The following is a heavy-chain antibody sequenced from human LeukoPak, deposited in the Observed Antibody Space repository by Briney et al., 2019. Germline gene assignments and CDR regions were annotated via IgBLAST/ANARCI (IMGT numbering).Heavy chain of an antibody. J-gene: IGHJ4*02. CDR3: ARGWTYYDFWSGYYQITNSLFDY. CDR1: GFTFSSYW. CDR2: IKQDGSEK. Sequence: GGSLRLSCAASGFTFSSYWMSWVRQAPGKGLEWVANIKQDGSEKYYVDSVKGRFTISRDNAKNSLYLQMNSQRAEDTAVYYCARGWTYYDFWSGYYQITNSLFDYWGQGNLVTVSS. D-gene: IGHD3-3*01. V-gene: IGHV3-7*01.